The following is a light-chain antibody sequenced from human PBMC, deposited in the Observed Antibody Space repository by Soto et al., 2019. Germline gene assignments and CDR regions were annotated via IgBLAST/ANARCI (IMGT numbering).Light chain of an antibody. V-gene: IGLV4-60*03. CDR3: ETWDSNTWV. Sequence: QPVLTQSSSASASLGSSVKLTCTLSSGHSGYIIAWHQQQPGKAPRYLMKLEGSGNYNKGSGVPDRFSGSSSGADRYLTISNLQSEDESDYYCETWDSNTWVFGGGTKVTVL. CDR2: LEGSGNY. CDR1: SGHSGYI. J-gene: IGLJ3*02.